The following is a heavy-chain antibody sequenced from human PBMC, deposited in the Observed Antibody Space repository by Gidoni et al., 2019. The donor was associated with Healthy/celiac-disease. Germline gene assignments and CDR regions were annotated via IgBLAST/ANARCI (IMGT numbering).Heavy chain of an antibody. D-gene: IGHD6-19*01. CDR2: INAGNGNT. CDR3: ARDLGSYSSGWYGWFDP. V-gene: IGHV1-3*01. J-gene: IGHJ5*02. CDR1: GYTFTSYA. Sequence: QVQLVQSGAEVKKPGASVKVSCKASGYTFTSYAMHWVRQAPGQRLEWMGWINAGNGNTKYSQKFQGRVTITRDTSASTAYMELSSLRSEDTAVYYCARDLGSYSSGWYGWFDPWGQGTLVTVSS.